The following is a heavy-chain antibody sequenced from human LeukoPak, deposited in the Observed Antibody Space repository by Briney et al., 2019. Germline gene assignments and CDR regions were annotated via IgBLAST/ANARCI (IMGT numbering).Heavy chain of an antibody. J-gene: IGHJ6*03. D-gene: IGHD2/OR15-2a*01. CDR1: GFTFSGYG. V-gene: IGHV3-30*02. CDR3: VVDLSGGYMDV. Sequence: PGGSLRLSCAAPGFTFSGYGMHWARQAPGKGLEWVAFVRHDGTDKYYSDSVRGRFTISRDNSKSTLHLQMNSLRGEDTAVYYCVVDLSGGYMDVWGKGTTVTVSS. CDR2: VRHDGTDK.